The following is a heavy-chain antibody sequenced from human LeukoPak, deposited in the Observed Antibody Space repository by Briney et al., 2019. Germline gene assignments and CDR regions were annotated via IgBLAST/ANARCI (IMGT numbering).Heavy chain of an antibody. CDR2: IYTSGST. D-gene: IGHD6-13*01. V-gene: IGHV4-4*09. J-gene: IGHJ4*02. Sequence: PSETLSLTCTVSGGSISSYYWSWIRQPPGKGLEWIGYIYTSGSTNYNPSLKSRVTISVDTSKNQFSLKLSSVTAADTAVYYCARLWGDSSPEPGPFDYWGQGTLVTVSS. CDR3: ARLWGDSSPEPGPFDY. CDR1: GGSISSYY.